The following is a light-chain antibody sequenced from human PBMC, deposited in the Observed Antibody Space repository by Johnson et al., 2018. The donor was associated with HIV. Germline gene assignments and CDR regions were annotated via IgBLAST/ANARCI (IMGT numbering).Light chain of an antibody. V-gene: IGLV1-51*02. CDR2: ENV. CDR1: SSNIGNNY. CDR3: GTWDSSLSANV. J-gene: IGLJ1*01. Sequence: QSVLTQPPSVSAAPGQKVTISCSGSSSNIGNNYVSWYQQLPGTAPKLLVYENVKRPPGIPDRFSGSKSGTPATLGITGLQTGDEADYYCGTWDSSLSANVYGTATKVTVL.